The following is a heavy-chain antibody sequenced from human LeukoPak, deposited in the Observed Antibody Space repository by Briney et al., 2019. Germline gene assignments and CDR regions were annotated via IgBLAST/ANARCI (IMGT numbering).Heavy chain of an antibody. CDR3: ARSYYDLLTGYPENNWFDP. Sequence: GASVKVSCKASGYTFTTYAMHWVRQAPGQRLERMGWITAGNGNTKYSQKFQGRVTITRDTSATTVYMELSSLRSEDTAVYYCARSYYDLLTGYPENNWFDPWGQGTLVTVSS. V-gene: IGHV1-3*01. CDR2: ITAGNGNT. CDR1: GYTFTTYA. J-gene: IGHJ5*02. D-gene: IGHD3-9*01.